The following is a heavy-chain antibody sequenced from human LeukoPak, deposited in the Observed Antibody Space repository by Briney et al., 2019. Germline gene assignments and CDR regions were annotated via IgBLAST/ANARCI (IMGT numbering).Heavy chain of an antibody. V-gene: IGHV3-23*01. CDR2: ISDSGGAT. J-gene: IGHJ5*02. CDR1: GFTFSTFA. CDR3: ASNPGRGDWFDP. Sequence: PGGSLRLSCAASGFTFSTFAMSWVRQAPGKGPEWVSTISDSGGATHVADSVKGRFIISRDNYKNTLYLQMNSLTTEDTAVYYCASNPGRGDWFDPWGQGTLVIVSS. D-gene: IGHD3-10*01.